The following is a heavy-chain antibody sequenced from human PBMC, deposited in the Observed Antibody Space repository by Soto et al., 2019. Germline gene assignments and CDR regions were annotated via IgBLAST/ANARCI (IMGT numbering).Heavy chain of an antibody. Sequence: SETLSLTCTVSGGSISSYYWSWIRQPPGKGLEWIGYIYYSGSTNYNPSLKSRVTISVDTSKNQFSVKLSSVTAADTAVYYCARVAYHYYGSGSYYYFDYWGQGTLVTVSS. D-gene: IGHD3-10*01. J-gene: IGHJ4*02. CDR2: IYYSGST. CDR3: ARVAYHYYGSGSYYYFDY. CDR1: GGSISSYY. V-gene: IGHV4-59*01.